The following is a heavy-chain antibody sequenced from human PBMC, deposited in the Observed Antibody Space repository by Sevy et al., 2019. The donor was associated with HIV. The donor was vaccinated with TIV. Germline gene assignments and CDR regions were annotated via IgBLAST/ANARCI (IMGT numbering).Heavy chain of an antibody. D-gene: IGHD3-22*01. CDR1: GFTFGDYA. V-gene: IGHV3-49*03. CDR3: TRGYYYDSSGYFDY. CDR2: IRSKDYGGAT. J-gene: IGHJ4*02. Sequence: GGSLRLSCTGSGFTFGDYAMSWFRQAPGMGLEWVGFIRSKDYGGATEYAASVKGRLTISRDDSKSIADLQMNSLKTEDTAVYYCTRGYYYDSSGYFDYWGQGTLVTVSS.